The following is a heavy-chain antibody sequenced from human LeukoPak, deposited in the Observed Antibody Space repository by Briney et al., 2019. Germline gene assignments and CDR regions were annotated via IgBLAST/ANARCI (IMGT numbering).Heavy chain of an antibody. Sequence: GASVKVSCKASGYTFTSYDINWVRQATGQGLEWMGWMNPNSGNTGYAQKFQGRVTMTRNTSISTAYMELSSLRSEDTAVYYYARGRMTPRSNWFDPWGQGTLVTVSS. CDR3: ARGRMTPRSNWFDP. J-gene: IGHJ5*02. V-gene: IGHV1-8*01. CDR2: MNPNSGNT. CDR1: GYTFTSYD. D-gene: IGHD2-8*01.